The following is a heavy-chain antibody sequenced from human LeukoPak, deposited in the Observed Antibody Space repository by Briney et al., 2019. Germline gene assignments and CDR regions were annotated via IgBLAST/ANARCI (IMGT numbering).Heavy chain of an antibody. CDR1: GGSISSSSYY. D-gene: IGHD3-10*01. V-gene: IGHV4-61*05. J-gene: IGHJ4*02. CDR2: IYYGGST. Sequence: SETLSLTCTVSGGSISSSSYYWSWIRQPPGKGLEWIGYIYYGGSTNYNPSLKSRVTISVDTSKNQFSLKLSSVTAADTAVYYCARMVRGVRADYWGQGTLVTVSS. CDR3: ARMVRGVRADY.